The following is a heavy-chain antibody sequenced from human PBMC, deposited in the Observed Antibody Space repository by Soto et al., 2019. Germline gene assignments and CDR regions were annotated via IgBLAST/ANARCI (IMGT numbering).Heavy chain of an antibody. CDR3: ARDRPARYDFWSGYYISYYYYYMDV. V-gene: IGHV3-33*01. D-gene: IGHD3-3*01. Sequence: QVQLVESGGGVVQPGRSLRLSCAASGFTFSSYGMHWVRQAPGKGLEWVAVIWYDGSNKYYADSVKGRFTISRDNSKNTLYLQMTSLRAEDTAVYYCARDRPARYDFWSGYYISYYYYYMDVWGKGTTVTVSS. J-gene: IGHJ6*03. CDR1: GFTFSSYG. CDR2: IWYDGSNK.